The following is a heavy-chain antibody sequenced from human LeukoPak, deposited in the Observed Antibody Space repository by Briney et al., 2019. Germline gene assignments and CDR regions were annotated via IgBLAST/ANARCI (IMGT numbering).Heavy chain of an antibody. CDR1: GFTFSSYG. D-gene: IGHD3-3*01. CDR2: IYSGGST. V-gene: IGHV3-53*01. J-gene: IGHJ5*02. CDR3: ASLITIFGVVIIDP. Sequence: PGGSLRLSCAASGFTFSSYGMHWVRQAPGKGLEWVSVIYSGGSTYYADSVKGRFTISRDNSKNTLYLQMNSLRAEDTAVYYCASLITIFGVVIIDPWGQGTLVTVSS.